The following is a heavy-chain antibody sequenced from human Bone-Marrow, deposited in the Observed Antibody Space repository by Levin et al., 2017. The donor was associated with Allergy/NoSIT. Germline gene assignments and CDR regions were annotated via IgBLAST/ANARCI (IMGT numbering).Heavy chain of an antibody. CDR2: FYRSGNT. CDR1: GYSISSTDY. J-gene: IGHJ4*02. V-gene: IGHV4-38-2*02. D-gene: IGHD4-23*01. CDR3: ARDGGYGGKSGEN. Sequence: SETLSLTCTVSGYSISSTDYWAWIRQSPGKGLEWIGSFYRSGNTYYNPSVRSRATISGDTSKNQFSLNLASVTAGDTAVSYCARDGGYGGKSGENWGQGTLVTVSS.